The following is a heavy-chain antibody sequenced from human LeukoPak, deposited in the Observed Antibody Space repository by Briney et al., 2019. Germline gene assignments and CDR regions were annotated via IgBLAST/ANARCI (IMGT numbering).Heavy chain of an antibody. CDR2: IYYSGST. CDR1: GGAISSSSYY. D-gene: IGHD1-14*01. CDR3: ARVFPDYYYYMHV. V-gene: IGHV4-39*01. J-gene: IGHJ6*03. Sequence: SETLSLTCTVSGGAISSSSYYWGWIPQPPGKGLEWIGSIYYSGSTYYNPSLKSRVTISVDTSKNQFSLKLSSVAAVDTAVYYCARVFPDYYYYMHVWGKGTTVTISS.